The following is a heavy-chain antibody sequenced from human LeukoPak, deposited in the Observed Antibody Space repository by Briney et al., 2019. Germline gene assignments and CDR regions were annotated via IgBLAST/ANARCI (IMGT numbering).Heavy chain of an antibody. J-gene: IGHJ5*02. D-gene: IGHD3-22*01. CDR1: GFTFSSYG. Sequence: GTLRLSCAASGFTFSSYGMSWIRQPPGKGLEWIGEINHSGSTNYNPSLKSRVTISVDTSKNQFSLKLSSVTAADTAVYYCARGCHHVHGYYYDSSGYRRGWFDPWGQGTLVTVSS. CDR3: ARGCHHVHGYYYDSSGYRRGWFDP. CDR2: INHSGST. V-gene: IGHV4-34*01.